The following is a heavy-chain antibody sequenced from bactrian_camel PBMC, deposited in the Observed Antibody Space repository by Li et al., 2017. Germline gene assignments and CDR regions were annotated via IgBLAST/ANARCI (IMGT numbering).Heavy chain of an antibody. CDR3: AAVPRGLGTWGDDDRTY. CDR1: GYTSC. Sequence: LRLSCVASGYTSCMAWLRQTPENQREGVASIVNDNGKRYADSVQGRFTISRDNAKPSVYLQMNSLKPEDTGMYYCAAVPRGLGTWGDDDRTYWGQGTQVTVS. J-gene: IGHJ4*01. D-gene: IGHD5*01. V-gene: IGHV3S53*01. CDR2: IVNDNGK.